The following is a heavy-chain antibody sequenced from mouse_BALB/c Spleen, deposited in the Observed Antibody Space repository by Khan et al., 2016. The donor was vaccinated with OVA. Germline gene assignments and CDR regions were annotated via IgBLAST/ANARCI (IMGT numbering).Heavy chain of an antibody. CDR3: AREAYRYDEYYFDY. D-gene: IGHD2-14*01. CDR2: ISSGGST. J-gene: IGHJ2*01. Sequence: EVMLVESGGDLVKPGGSLKLSCAASGFTFSNYVMSWVRQTPEKRLEWVASISSGGSTYYPDSVKGRFTISRDNARNILYLQISSLRSEDTAMYYCAREAYRYDEYYFDYWGQGTTLTVSS. V-gene: IGHV5-6-5*01. CDR1: GFTFSNYV.